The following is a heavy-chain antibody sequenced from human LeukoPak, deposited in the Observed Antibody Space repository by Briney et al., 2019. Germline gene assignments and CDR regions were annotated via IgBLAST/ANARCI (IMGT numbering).Heavy chain of an antibody. Sequence: SGGSLRLSCAASGFTFSSYAMSWVRQAPGKGLEWVSAISGSGGSTYYADSVKGRFTISRDNSNNTLSLQMNSLRAEDTAIYYCAKSSLGSCSSSSDYWGQGTLVTVSS. CDR3: AKSSLGSCSSSSDY. CDR2: ISGSGGST. V-gene: IGHV3-23*01. D-gene: IGHD2-15*01. J-gene: IGHJ4*02. CDR1: GFTFSSYA.